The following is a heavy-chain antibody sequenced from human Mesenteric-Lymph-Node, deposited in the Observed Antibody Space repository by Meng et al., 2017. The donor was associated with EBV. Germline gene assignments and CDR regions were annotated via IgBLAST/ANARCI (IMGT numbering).Heavy chain of an antibody. J-gene: IGHJ4*02. V-gene: IGHV1-3*01. D-gene: IGHD3-16*01. CDR1: GYTSSTYA. CDR3: TTGGLHYFDY. Sequence: QGQVVQTGAEVRKPGASVKISCKASGYTSSTYAMHWVRQAPEQGLDWMGWINFANGETRYSRKFQDRVTITWDISADTAYMELRSLTSEDTAVYFCTTGGLHYFDYWGQGSLVTVSS. CDR2: INFANGET.